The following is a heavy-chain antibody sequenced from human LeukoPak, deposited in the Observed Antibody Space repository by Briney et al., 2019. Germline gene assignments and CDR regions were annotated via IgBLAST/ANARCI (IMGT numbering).Heavy chain of an antibody. CDR1: GGSFSGYY. V-gene: IGHV4-34*01. CDR3: ARGLRDYDSSGTFYYFDY. J-gene: IGHJ4*02. CDR2: INHSGST. D-gene: IGHD3-22*01. Sequence: PSETLSLTCAVHGGSFSGYYWSWIRQPPGKGLEWIGEINHSGSTNYNPSLKSRVTISVDTSKNQFSLKLSSVTAADTAVYYCARGLRDYDSSGTFYYFDYWGQGTLVTVSS.